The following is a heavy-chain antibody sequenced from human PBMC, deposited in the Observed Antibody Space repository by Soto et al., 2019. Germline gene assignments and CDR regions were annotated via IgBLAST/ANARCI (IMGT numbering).Heavy chain of an antibody. CDR2: IYYSGST. Sequence: SETLSLTCTVSGGSISSSSYYWGWIRQPPGKGLEWIGSIYYSGSTYYNPSLRSRVTISVDTSKNQFSLKLSIVTAADKAVYYCAKSIGVVVRNWVDPWGQGTMVTV. J-gene: IGHJ5*02. CDR3: AKSIGVVVRNWVDP. V-gene: IGHV4-39*01. CDR1: GGSISSSSYY. D-gene: IGHD2-15*01.